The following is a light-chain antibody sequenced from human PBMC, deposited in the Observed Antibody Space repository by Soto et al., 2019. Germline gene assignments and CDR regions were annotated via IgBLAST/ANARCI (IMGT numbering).Light chain of an antibody. J-gene: IGKJ4*01. Sequence: QAPRLLIHGASSRATGIPDRFSGSGSGTDFTLTINRLEPEDFVVYYCQQYSRSPLTFGGGTKVDIK. CDR2: GAS. CDR3: QQYSRSPLT. V-gene: IGKV3-20*01.